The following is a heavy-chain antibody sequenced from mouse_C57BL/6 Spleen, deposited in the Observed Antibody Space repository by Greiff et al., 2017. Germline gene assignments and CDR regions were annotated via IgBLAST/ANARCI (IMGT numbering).Heavy chain of an antibody. V-gene: IGHV1-18*01. CDR2: INPNNGGT. CDR3: ARSQYYGSSPLYAMDY. J-gene: IGHJ4*01. Sequence: EVKLQQSGPELVKPGASVKIPCKASGYTFTDYNMDWVKQSHGKSLEWIGDINPNNGGTIYNQKFKGKATLTVDKSSSTAYMELRSLTSEDTAVYYGARSQYYGSSPLYAMDYWGQGTSVTVSS. CDR1: GYTFTDYN. D-gene: IGHD1-1*01.